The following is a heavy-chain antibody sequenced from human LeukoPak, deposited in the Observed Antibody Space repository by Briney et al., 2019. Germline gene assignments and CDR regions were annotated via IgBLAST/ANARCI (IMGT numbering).Heavy chain of an antibody. V-gene: IGHV3-23*01. Sequence: GGSLRLSCAASGFTFSSYAMTWVRQAPGEGLEWVSAISGSGGSTYYADSIKGQFTISRDNSKNTLYLQMNSLRAEDTAVYYCAKATVTSITIFDYWGQGTLVTVSS. J-gene: IGHJ4*02. CDR2: ISGSGGST. D-gene: IGHD4-17*01. CDR1: GFTFSSYA. CDR3: AKATVTSITIFDY.